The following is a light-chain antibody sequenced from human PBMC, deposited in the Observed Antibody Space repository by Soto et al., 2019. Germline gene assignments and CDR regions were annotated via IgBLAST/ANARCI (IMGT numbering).Light chain of an antibody. Sequence: EVVLTLSQLSLPVXLGQXASIXXXXSXXLVYSDGNTYLNWCQQMPGQAPRRLIYKVSNRDTGVPDRFSPSGSGTDFTLKISRVEAEHVGVYYCMQGTKWPPTFGQRTKVDIK. CDR1: XXLVYSDGNTY. CDR3: MQGTKWPPT. J-gene: IGKJ1*01. V-gene: IGKV2-30*01. CDR2: KVS.